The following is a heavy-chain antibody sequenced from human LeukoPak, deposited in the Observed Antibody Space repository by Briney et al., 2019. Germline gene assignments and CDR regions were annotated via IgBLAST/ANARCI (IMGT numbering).Heavy chain of an antibody. CDR2: IYTSGST. Sequence: SETLSLTCTVSGGSISSGSSYWSWIRQPAGKGLEWIGRIYTSGSTDYNPSLKSRVTISVDTSKNQFSLKLNSVTAADTAVYFCARFPFDAFDIWGQGTMVTVSS. CDR1: GGSISSGSSY. J-gene: IGHJ3*02. CDR3: ARFPFDAFDI. V-gene: IGHV4-61*02.